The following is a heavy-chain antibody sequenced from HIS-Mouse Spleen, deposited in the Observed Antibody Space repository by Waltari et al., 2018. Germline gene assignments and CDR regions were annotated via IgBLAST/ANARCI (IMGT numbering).Heavy chain of an antibody. J-gene: IGHJ2*01. D-gene: IGHD3-16*01. CDR1: GFTFSSYC. V-gene: IGHV3-7*01. CDR3: ARDLGGGLWYFDL. Sequence: EVQLVESGGGLVQPGGSLRLSCAASGFTFSSYCMSWVRQAPGKGMEWVANIKQDGSEKYYVDSVKGRFTISRDNAKNSLYLQMNSLRAEDTAVYYCARDLGGGLWYFDLWGRGTLVTVSS. CDR2: IKQDGSEK.